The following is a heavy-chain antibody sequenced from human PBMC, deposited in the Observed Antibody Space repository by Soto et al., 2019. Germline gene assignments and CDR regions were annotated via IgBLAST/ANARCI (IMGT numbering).Heavy chain of an antibody. D-gene: IGHD3-22*01. CDR1: GGSISGDYY. CDR2: IYYSVST. J-gene: IGHJ4*02. V-gene: IGHV4-31*03. CDR3: ARHSANYDRPVPFEY. Sequence: PSETLSLTCSGSGGSISGDYYWSWIRQSPEKGLEWIGYIYYSVSTYYNPSLKSRVTISVDTSKNQFSLKLSSVTAADTAVYYCARHSANYDRPVPFEYLGQGPIVTVSP.